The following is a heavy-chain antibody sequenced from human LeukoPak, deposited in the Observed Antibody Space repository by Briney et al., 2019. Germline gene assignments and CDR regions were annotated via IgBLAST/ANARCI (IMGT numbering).Heavy chain of an antibody. J-gene: IGHJ3*02. Sequence: SETLSLTCTVSGGSISSSSYYWGWIRQPPGKGLEWIGSIYYSGSTYYNPSLKSRVTISVDTSKNQFSLKLSSVTAADTAVYYCARQKDYGDYVRAFDIWGQGTMVTVSS. CDR3: ARQKDYGDYVRAFDI. CDR2: IYYSGST. V-gene: IGHV4-39*01. D-gene: IGHD4-17*01. CDR1: GGSISSSSYY.